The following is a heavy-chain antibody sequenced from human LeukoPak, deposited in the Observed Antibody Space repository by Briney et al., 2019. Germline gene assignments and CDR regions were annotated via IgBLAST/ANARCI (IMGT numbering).Heavy chain of an antibody. CDR2: INTDGSIT. CDR3: ARDRGPRTGFMVREAYDY. D-gene: IGHD3-10*01. Sequence: GGSLRLSCAASGFTFSDYYVSWIRQAPGKGLVWVSRINTDGSITNYADSVKGRFSISRDNAKNTLYLQMSSLRAEDTAVYYCARDRGPRTGFMVREAYDYWGQGTLVTVSS. J-gene: IGHJ4*02. V-gene: IGHV3-74*01. CDR1: GFTFSDYY.